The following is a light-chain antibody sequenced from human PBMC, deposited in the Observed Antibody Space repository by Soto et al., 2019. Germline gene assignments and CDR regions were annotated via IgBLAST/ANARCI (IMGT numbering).Light chain of an antibody. CDR3: QQYNTWPPIT. V-gene: IGKV3-15*01. CDR2: GAS. Sequence: EVVLTQSPVTLSLSPGERATLSCRASQSVSSYLAWYQQKPGQAPRLLIYGASTRATGLPARFSGSGSGTDFTLTISSLQSEDFAVYYCQQYNTWPPITFGQGTRLEIK. J-gene: IGKJ5*01. CDR1: QSVSSY.